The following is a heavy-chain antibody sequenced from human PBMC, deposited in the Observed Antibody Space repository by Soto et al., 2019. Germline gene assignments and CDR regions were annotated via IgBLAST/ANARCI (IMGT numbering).Heavy chain of an antibody. V-gene: IGHV3-30*18. CDR2: ISYDGSNK. D-gene: IGHD3-10*01. CDR3: AKGYYKYYYYYGMDV. J-gene: IGHJ6*02. Sequence: GGSLRLSCAASGFTFSSYAMHWVRQAPGKGLEWVAVISYDGSNKYYADSVKGRFTISRDNSKNTLYLQMNRLRAEDTAVYYCAKGYYKYYYYYGMDVWGQGTTVTVSS. CDR1: GFTFSSYA.